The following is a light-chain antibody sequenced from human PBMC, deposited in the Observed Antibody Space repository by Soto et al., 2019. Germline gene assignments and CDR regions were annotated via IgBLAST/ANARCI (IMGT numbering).Light chain of an antibody. V-gene: IGLV2-14*01. Sequence: QSVLTQPASVSGSPGQSITISCTGTSSDVAGYNYVSWYQQHPGKGPKLMIYEVSNRPSGVSNRFSGSKSGNTASLTISGLQAEDEADYYCSSYTTSSTNWVFGGGTKLTV. CDR2: EVS. CDR1: SSDVAGYNY. J-gene: IGLJ3*02. CDR3: SSYTTSSTNWV.